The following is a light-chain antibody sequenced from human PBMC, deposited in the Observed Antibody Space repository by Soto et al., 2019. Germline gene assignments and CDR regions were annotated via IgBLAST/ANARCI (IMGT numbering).Light chain of an antibody. J-gene: IGKJ3*01. CDR1: QSVSGTY. V-gene: IGKV3-20*01. CDR2: GAS. Sequence: EIVLTQSPGTLSLSPGERATLSCRASQSVSGTYLAWYQQKPGQAPRLLIYGASSRATGIPDRFSGSGSGTDFTLTISRLETEDFAVYYCQQYGNSPFTFGPGTKVDIK. CDR3: QQYGNSPFT.